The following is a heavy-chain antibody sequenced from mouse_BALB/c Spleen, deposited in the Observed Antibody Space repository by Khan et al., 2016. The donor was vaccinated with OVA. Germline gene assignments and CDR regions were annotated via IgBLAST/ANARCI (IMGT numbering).Heavy chain of an antibody. Sequence: EVELVESGGGLVQPGGSLNLSCAASEFTFSSYGMSWVRQTPDKRLELVATINSNGGSTYYPESVKGRFTISRDNAKNTLYLQMSSLKSEDTAMYYCARMARTINWGQGTTLTVSS. CDR1: EFTFSSYG. CDR3: ARMARTIN. V-gene: IGHV5-6-3*01. CDR2: INSNGGST. J-gene: IGHJ2*01.